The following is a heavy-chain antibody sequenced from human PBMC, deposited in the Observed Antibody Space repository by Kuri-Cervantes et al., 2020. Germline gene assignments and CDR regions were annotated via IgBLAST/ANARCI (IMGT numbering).Heavy chain of an antibody. CDR3: ARGSTGWPYYFDY. V-gene: IGHV1-3*01. J-gene: IGHJ4*02. CDR2: INAGNGDT. Sequence: ASVKVSCKASGDTFTSYAMHWVRQAPGQGLEWMGWINAGNGDTKYSQKFRDRVAITRDTSATTAYLELSSLRSEDTAVYYCARGSTGWPYYFDYWGQGTLVTVSS. D-gene: IGHD6-19*01. CDR1: GDTFTSYA.